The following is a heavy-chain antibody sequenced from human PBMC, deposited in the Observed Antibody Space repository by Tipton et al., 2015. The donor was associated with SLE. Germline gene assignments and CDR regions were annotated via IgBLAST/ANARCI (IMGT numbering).Heavy chain of an antibody. D-gene: IGHD5-12*01. V-gene: IGHV4-34*01. Sequence: TLSLTCAVYGGSFSVHYWSWSWIRQPPGKGLEWIGEIDHSRSTNYNPSLKSRVTISVDTSKNQFSLKLRSVTAADSAVYYCARHIKWLLDAFDIWGQGTMVTVSS. CDR2: IDHSRST. CDR3: ARHIKWLLDAFDI. J-gene: IGHJ3*02. CDR1: GGSFSVHY.